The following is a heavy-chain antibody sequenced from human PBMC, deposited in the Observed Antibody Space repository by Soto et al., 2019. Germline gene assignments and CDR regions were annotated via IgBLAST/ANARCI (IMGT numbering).Heavy chain of an antibody. J-gene: IGHJ6*02. CDR2: IYYSGST. CDR1: GGSISSGDYY. CDR3: ARETPSPDSGSYPYGMDV. D-gene: IGHD1-26*01. Sequence: SETLSLTCTVSGGSISSGDYYWSWIRQPPGKGLEWIGYIYYSGSTYYNPSLKSRVTTSVDTSKNQFSLKLSSVTAADTAVYYCARETPSPDSGSYPYGMDVWGQGTTVTVSS. V-gene: IGHV4-30-4*01.